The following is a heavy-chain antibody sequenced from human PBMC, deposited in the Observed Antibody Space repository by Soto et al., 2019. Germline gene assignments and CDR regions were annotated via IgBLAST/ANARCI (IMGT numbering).Heavy chain of an antibody. J-gene: IGHJ4*02. CDR1: GFTFSSYA. Sequence: GGSLRLSCAASGFTFSSYAMHWVRQAPCKGLEWVAVISYDGSNKYYADSVKGRFTISRDNSKNTLYLQMNSLRAEDTAVYYCARDGTPYSSSSHLDYWGQGTLVTVSS. CDR2: ISYDGSNK. D-gene: IGHD6-6*01. V-gene: IGHV3-30-3*01. CDR3: ARDGTPYSSSSHLDY.